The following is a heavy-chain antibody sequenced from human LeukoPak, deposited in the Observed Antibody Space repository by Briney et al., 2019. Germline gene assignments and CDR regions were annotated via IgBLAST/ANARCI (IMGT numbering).Heavy chain of an antibody. CDR1: GFTFSSYA. V-gene: IGHV3-23*01. CDR2: ISGSGGST. J-gene: IGHJ6*04. D-gene: IGHD2-2*01. CDR3: AKAWGNYYSSTSCYDYYYYGMDV. Sequence: PGGSLRLSCAASGFTFSSYAMSWVRQAPGKGLEWVSAISGSGGSTYYADSVKGRFTISRDNSKNTLYLQMNSLRAEDTAVYYCAKAWGNYYSSTSCYDYYYYGMDVWGKGTTVTVSS.